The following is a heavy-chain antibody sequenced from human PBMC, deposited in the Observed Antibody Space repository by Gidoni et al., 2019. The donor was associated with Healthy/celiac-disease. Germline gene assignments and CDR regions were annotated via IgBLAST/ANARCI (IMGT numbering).Heavy chain of an antibody. CDR2: MNTKSGNT. CDR3: ARGRRVLLCHMD. D-gene: IGHD3-10*01. V-gene: IGHV1-8*01. CDR1: GYTFTSYD. J-gene: IGHJ4*02. Sequence: QVQLVQSGAEVKKPGASVKVSCKASGYTFTSYDIHWVRHATGQGLEWMGWMNTKSGNTGYEKKFQGRVTMTRNTSISTAYMELSSLRSEDTAVYYCARGRRVLLCHMDWGQGTLVTVSS.